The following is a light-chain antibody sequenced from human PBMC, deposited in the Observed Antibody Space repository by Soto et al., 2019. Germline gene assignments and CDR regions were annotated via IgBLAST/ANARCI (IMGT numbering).Light chain of an antibody. V-gene: IGKV3-15*01. Sequence: EIVMTQSPATLSVSPGERATLSCRASQSVSSNLAWYQQKPGQAPRLLIYGASTRATGIPARFSGSGSGTGLTLPISSLQSEDCAVYYCQQYNNWPPFTFGPGTKVDIK. CDR3: QQYNNWPPFT. CDR1: QSVSSN. J-gene: IGKJ3*01. CDR2: GAS.